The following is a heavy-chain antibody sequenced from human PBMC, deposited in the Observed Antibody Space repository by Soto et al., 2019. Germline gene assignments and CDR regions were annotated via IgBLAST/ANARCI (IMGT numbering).Heavy chain of an antibody. CDR3: ARKVGYANAFDI. Sequence: QVQLVQSGAEVKKPGASVKVSCKASGYTFTSYGISWVRQAPGQGLEWMGWISAYNGNTNYAQKLQGRXXMXTXXSTSTAYMELRSLRSDDTAVYYCARKVGYANAFDIWGQGTMVTVSS. D-gene: IGHD5-12*01. V-gene: IGHV1-18*01. CDR2: ISAYNGNT. J-gene: IGHJ3*02. CDR1: GYTFTSYG.